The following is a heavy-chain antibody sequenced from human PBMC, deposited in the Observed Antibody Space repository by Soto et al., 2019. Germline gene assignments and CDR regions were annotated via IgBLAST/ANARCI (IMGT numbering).Heavy chain of an antibody. V-gene: IGHV4-34*01. D-gene: IGHD3-22*01. CDR3: ARVRLIGTIVAYYYYGMEV. Sequence: NPSATXSLTCSVYVLSFIGYYLSLIRHPPGKGLEWIGEINHSGSTNYNPSLKSRVTISVDTSKNQFSLKLSSVTAADTAVYYCARVRLIGTIVAYYYYGMEVWGQGTTVTVSS. CDR1: VLSFIGYY. J-gene: IGHJ6*01. CDR2: INHSGST.